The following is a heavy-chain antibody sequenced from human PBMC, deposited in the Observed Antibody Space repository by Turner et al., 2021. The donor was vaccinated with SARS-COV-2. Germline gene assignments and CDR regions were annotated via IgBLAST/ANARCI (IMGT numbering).Heavy chain of an antibody. J-gene: IGHJ4*02. CDR1: GFTFSSYA. CDR2: ISYDGSNQ. D-gene: IGHD3-3*01. CDR3: ARERRGYYAEY. Sequence: QVQLVESGGGVVQPGRSLRLSCAASGFTFSSYAMHWVRQAPGKGLEWVAVISYDGSNQYYADSVKGRFTISRDDSKNTLYLQMNSLSAEDTAVYHCARERRGYYAEYWGQGSLVTVSS. V-gene: IGHV3-30-3*01.